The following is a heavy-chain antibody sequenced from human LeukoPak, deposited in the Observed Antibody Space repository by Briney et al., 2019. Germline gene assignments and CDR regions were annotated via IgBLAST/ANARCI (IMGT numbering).Heavy chain of an antibody. CDR3: ARSFTSAGGLADY. Sequence: GRSLRLSCAASGFTFSTYTMNWVRQAPGKGLEWVSSISSSGSYIYYADSVKGRFTISRDNAKNSLFLQMNSLRAEDTAVYYCARSFTSAGGLADYWGQGTLVTVSS. CDR2: ISSSGSYI. D-gene: IGHD6-13*01. V-gene: IGHV3-21*01. CDR1: GFTFSTYT. J-gene: IGHJ4*02.